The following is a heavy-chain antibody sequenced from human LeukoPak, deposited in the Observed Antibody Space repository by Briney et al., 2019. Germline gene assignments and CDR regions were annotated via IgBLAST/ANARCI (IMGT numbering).Heavy chain of an antibody. V-gene: IGHV4-30-4*08. D-gene: IGHD3-22*01. Sequence: SETLSLTCAVYGGSFSGYYWSWIRQPPGKGLEWIGYIYYSGSTYYNPSLKSRVTISVDTSKNQFSLKLSSVTAADTAVYYCAREPNYYDSSGYLDYWGQGTLVTVSS. CDR3: AREPNYYDSSGYLDY. CDR2: IYYSGST. J-gene: IGHJ4*02. CDR1: GGSFSGYY.